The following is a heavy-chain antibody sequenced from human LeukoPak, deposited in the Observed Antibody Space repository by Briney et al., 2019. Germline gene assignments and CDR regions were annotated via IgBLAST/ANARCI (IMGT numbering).Heavy chain of an antibody. CDR1: GVSISSYY. CDR2: IFYSGST. V-gene: IGHV4-59*12. D-gene: IGHD2-2*01. Sequence: PSETLSLTCTVSGVSISSYYWSWIRQSPGKGLEWIGYIFYSGSTNYNPSLKSRVTISVDKSKNQFSLKLSSVTAADTAVYYCARGYCSSTICFQYFHHWGQGTLVTVSS. CDR3: ARGYCSSTICFQYFHH. J-gene: IGHJ1*01.